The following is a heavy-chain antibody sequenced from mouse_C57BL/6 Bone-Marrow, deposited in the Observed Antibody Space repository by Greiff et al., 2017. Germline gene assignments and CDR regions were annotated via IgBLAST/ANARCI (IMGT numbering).Heavy chain of an antibody. CDR1: GYTFTSYW. J-gene: IGHJ2*01. D-gene: IGHD1-1*01. CDR2: IYPGSGST. V-gene: IGHV1-55*01. Sequence: QVQLQQPGAELVKPGASVKMSCKASGYTFTSYWITWVKQRPGQGLEWIGDIYPGSGSTNYNEKFKSQATLTVDTSSSTAYMQLSSLTSEDSAVYYCASDYYGSSFQYYFDYWGQGTTLTVSS. CDR3: ASDYYGSSFQYYFDY.